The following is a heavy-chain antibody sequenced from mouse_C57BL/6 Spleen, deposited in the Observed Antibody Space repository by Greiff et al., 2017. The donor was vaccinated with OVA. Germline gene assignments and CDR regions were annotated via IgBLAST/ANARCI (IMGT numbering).Heavy chain of an antibody. V-gene: IGHV5-17*01. CDR1: GFTFSDYG. D-gene: IGHD2-2*01. CDR2: ISSGSSTI. J-gene: IGHJ4*01. CDR3: ARLVTTAMDY. Sequence: DVHLVESGGGLVKPGGSLKLSCAASGFTFSDYGMHWVRQAPEKGLEWVAYISSGSSTIYYADTVKGRFTISRDNAKNTLFLQMTSLRSEDTAMYYCARLVTTAMDYWGQGTSVTVSS.